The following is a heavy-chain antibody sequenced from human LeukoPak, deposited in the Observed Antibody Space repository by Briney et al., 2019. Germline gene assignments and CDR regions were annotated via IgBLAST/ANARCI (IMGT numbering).Heavy chain of an antibody. CDR1: GVSFSGYY. CDR3: ARGSGRYYYYYYGMDV. D-gene: IGHD7-27*01. J-gene: IGHJ6*02. CDR2: INHSGST. V-gene: IGHV4-34*01. Sequence: SETLCLTCAVYGVSFSGYYWSWIRQPPGKGLEWIGEINHSGSTNYNPSLKSRVTISVDTSKNQFSLKLSSVTAADTAVYYCARGSGRYYYYYYGMDVWGQGTTVTVSS.